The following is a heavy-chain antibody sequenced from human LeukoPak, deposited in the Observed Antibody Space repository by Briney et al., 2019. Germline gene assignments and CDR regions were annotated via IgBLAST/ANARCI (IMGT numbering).Heavy chain of an antibody. CDR2: ISGSGERT. Sequence: QPGGSLRLSCAASGFSFSTYAMTWVRQAPGKGLEWVSGISGSGERTHYADSVKGRFTISRDNSKNTLYVEMNSLRADDTAVYYCAKASRASTVTTRYPIDYWGQGSLVTVSS. V-gene: IGHV3-23*01. CDR1: GFSFSTYA. CDR3: AKASRASTVTTRYPIDY. D-gene: IGHD4-17*01. J-gene: IGHJ4*02.